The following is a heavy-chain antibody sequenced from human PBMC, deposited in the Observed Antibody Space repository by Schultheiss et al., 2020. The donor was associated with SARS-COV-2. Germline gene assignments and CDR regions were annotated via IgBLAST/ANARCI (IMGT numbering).Heavy chain of an antibody. CDR3: ARDSPVPGYCSGGSCYSAGMDV. V-gene: IGHV4-39*02. Sequence: SETLSLTCTVSGGSISSGGYYWSWIRQHPGKGLELIGEIYHSGSTNYNPSLKSRVTISVDTSKNQFSLKLSSVTAADTAVYYCARDSPVPGYCSGGSCYSAGMDVWGQGTTVTVSS. J-gene: IGHJ6*02. CDR1: GGSISSGGYY. D-gene: IGHD2-15*01. CDR2: IYHSGST.